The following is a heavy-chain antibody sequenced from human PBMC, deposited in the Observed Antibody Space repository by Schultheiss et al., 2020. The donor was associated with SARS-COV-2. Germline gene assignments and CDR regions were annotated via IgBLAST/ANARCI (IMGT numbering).Heavy chain of an antibody. D-gene: IGHD1-26*01. V-gene: IGHV3-30*03. CDR3: ARDRVGGSYGM. J-gene: IGHJ4*02. CDR1: GFTFSSYG. Sequence: GESLKISCAASGFTFSSYGMHWVRQAPGKGLEWVAVISYDGSNKYYADSVKGRFTISRDDSKNTLYLQMNSLRDEDTAVYYCARDRVGGSYGMWGQGTLVTVSS. CDR2: ISYDGSNK.